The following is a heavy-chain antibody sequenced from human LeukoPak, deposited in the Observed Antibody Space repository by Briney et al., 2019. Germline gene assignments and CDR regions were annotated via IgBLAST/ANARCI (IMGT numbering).Heavy chain of an antibody. Sequence: GASVKVSCKAFGYTFTSYYMHWMRQAPGQGLEWMGIINPSGGSTSYAQKFQGRVTMTRDMSTSTVYMELSSLRSEDTAVYYCARVNRYDAFDIWGQGTMVTVSS. CDR1: GYTFTSYY. CDR2: INPSGGST. CDR3: ARVNRYDAFDI. J-gene: IGHJ3*02. V-gene: IGHV1-46*01. D-gene: IGHD1-14*01.